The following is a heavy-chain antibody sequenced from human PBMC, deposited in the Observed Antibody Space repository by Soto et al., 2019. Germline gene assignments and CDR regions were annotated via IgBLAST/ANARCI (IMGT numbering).Heavy chain of an antibody. J-gene: IGHJ4*01. D-gene: IGHD6-6*01. CDR3: AKEKLSSSSNRNYLDY. Sequence: SLRLSFAASGFTFSSYGMHGVRQAPGKWLAWVAVISYDGSNKYYADSVKGRFTISRDNSKNTLDLQMNSLSAEDPAVYYCAKEKLSSSSNRNYLDYWGQGTLDIVS. CDR2: ISYDGSNK. V-gene: IGHV3-30*18. CDR1: GFTFSSYG.